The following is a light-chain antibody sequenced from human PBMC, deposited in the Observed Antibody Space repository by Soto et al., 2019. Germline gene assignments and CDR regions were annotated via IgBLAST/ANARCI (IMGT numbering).Light chain of an antibody. V-gene: IGKV3-20*01. CDR1: QSVGRNY. CDR2: GAS. CDR3: QKYASSTLT. Sequence: EIVLTQSPGTLSLSPGERATLSCRASQSVGRNYLAWYQQKPGQAPRLLIYGASSRATGIPDRFSGSGSGTDFTLTLSRLEPEDFAVYYCQKYASSTLTFGGGTKVEIK. J-gene: IGKJ4*01.